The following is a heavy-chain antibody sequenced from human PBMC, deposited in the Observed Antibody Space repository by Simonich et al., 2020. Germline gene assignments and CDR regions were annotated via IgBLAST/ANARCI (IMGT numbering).Heavy chain of an antibody. CDR2: INPNRGGK. Sequence: QVQLVQSGAEVKKPGASVKVSCKASGYTFTGYYMHWVRQAPGQGLEWMGCINPNRGGKNYAKKFQGRVTMTRDTSISTAYMELSRLRSDDTAVYYCARWPSIPASYGSGSYFDYWGHGTLVTVSS. J-gene: IGHJ4*01. CDR3: ARWPSIPASYGSGSYFDY. D-gene: IGHD3-10*01. CDR1: GYTFTGYY. V-gene: IGHV1-2*02.